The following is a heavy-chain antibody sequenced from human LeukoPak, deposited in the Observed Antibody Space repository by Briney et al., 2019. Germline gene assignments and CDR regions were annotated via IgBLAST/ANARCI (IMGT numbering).Heavy chain of an antibody. CDR3: ARHATWAQFDY. V-gene: IGHV4-30-2*01. Sequence: PSQTLSLTCTVSGGSISSGGYYWSWIRQPPGKGLEWIGEINHSGSTTYNPSLRSRVTISVETSKNQFSLNLTSVTAADTAVYYCARHATWAQFDYWGQGTLVTVSS. D-gene: IGHD7-27*01. CDR1: GGSISSGGYY. J-gene: IGHJ4*02. CDR2: INHSGST.